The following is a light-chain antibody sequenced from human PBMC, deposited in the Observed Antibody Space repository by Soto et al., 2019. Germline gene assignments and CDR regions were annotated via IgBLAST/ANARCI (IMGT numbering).Light chain of an antibody. CDR2: GNI. V-gene: IGLV1-40*01. Sequence: QSVLTQPPSVSGAPGQRVTISCTGSSSSIGAGYDVHWYQQLPGTAPKLLIYGNINRPSGVPDRFSGSKSGTSASLAITGLQAEDEADYYCQSYDSSLSALYVFGTGTKVTVL. CDR3: QSYDSSLSALYV. J-gene: IGLJ1*01. CDR1: SSSIGAGYD.